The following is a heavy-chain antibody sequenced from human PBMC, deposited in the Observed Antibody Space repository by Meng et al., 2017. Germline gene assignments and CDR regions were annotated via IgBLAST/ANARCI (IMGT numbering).Heavy chain of an antibody. D-gene: IGHD2-15*01. CDR3: ARVSPPGWWELRVGDHFDY. CDR1: GFTFSSYA. Sequence: GGSLRLSCAASGFTFSSYAMHWFRQAPGKGLEWVAVIPYDGSNKYYADSVKGRFTFSRDNSKNTLYLQMNSLRAEDTAVYYCARVSPPGWWELRVGDHFDYWGQGTLVTVSS. CDR2: IPYDGSNK. J-gene: IGHJ4*02. V-gene: IGHV3-30*01.